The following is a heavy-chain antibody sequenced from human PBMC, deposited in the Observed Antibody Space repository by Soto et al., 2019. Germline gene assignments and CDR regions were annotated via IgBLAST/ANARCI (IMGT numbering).Heavy chain of an antibody. CDR3: ARETNCTIFGVVINDAFDI. Sequence: GGSLRLSCAASGFTVSSNYMSWVRQAPGKGLEWVSVIYSGGSTYYADSVKGRFTISRDNSKNTLYLQMNSLRAEDTAVYYCARETNCTIFGVVINDAFDIWGQGTMFTVS. CDR2: IYSGGST. V-gene: IGHV3-53*01. CDR1: GFTVSSNY. D-gene: IGHD3-3*01. J-gene: IGHJ3*02.